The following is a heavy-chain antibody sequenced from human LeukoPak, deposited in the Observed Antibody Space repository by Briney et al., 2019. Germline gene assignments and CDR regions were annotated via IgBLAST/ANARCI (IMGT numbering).Heavy chain of an antibody. CDR1: GYTVTSYY. V-gene: IGHV1-46*01. CDR3: ARGGSMDY. D-gene: IGHD2-2*01. J-gene: IGHJ4*02. Sequence: ASVKVSCKASGYTVTSYYMHWVRQAPGQGLEWMGILNPSGGSSSYAQKFQGRATLTRATSTSTVYMELSSLRSEDTAVYYCARGGSMDYWGQGTLVTVSS. CDR2: LNPSGGSS.